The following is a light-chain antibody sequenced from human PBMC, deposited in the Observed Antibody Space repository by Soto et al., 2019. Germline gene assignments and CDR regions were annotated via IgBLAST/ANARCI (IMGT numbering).Light chain of an antibody. CDR2: AAS. Sequence: EIVLTQSPGTLSLSPGARATLSCRASQSVNGNFLAWYQQKPGQAPRLLIYAASSRATGVPDRFSGSGSGTDFSLTISRLEPEDFAVFYCHQYYKWPLTFGGGTKVELK. CDR3: HQYYKWPLT. J-gene: IGKJ4*01. CDR1: QSVNGNF. V-gene: IGKV3-20*01.